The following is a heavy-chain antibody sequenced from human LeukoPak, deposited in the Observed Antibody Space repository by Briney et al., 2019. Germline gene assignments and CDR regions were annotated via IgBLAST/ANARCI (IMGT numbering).Heavy chain of an antibody. CDR2: SSGYNGNT. CDR1: GYTLTSYG. CDR3: ARDPAVRGAQMEY. Sequence: ASVKLCCNASGYTLTSYGFSWVRQSPGHRLEWMGWSSGYNGNTNYAQNLQGRVTMTINTSPSTAYMELRSLRSDDTDVYYCARDPAVRGAQMEYRGQGTLVTVSS. J-gene: IGHJ4*02. D-gene: IGHD3-10*01. V-gene: IGHV1-18*01.